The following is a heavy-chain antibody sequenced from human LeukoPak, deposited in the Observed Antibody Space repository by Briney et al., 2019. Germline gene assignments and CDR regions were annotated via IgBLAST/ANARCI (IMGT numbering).Heavy chain of an antibody. CDR2: IRYDGTNE. CDR1: GFAFSVYG. V-gene: IGHV3-30*02. D-gene: IGHD6-19*01. Sequence: GGSLRLSCATSGFAFSVYGMHWVRQAPGEGLEWVAFIRYDGTNEYYADSVKGRFTISRDNSRNTLYLQMNSLRAEDSAVYYCAKAGSGWYQVDYWGQGTLVTVSS. CDR3: AKAGSGWYQVDY. J-gene: IGHJ4*02.